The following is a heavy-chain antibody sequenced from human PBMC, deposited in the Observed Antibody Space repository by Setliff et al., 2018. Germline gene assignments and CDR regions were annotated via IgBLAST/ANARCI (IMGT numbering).Heavy chain of an antibody. Sequence: SETLSLTCAVYGGSFSGYYWSWIRQPPGKGLEWIGEINHTGSTNYSPSLKSRVTISVDTSKNQFSLKLTSVTAADTAVYYCARGYCSSPSCFFAGWFDPWGQGTMVTVSS. CDR1: GGSFSGYY. J-gene: IGHJ5*02. CDR2: INHTGST. D-gene: IGHD2-2*01. CDR3: ARGYCSSPSCFFAGWFDP. V-gene: IGHV4-34*01.